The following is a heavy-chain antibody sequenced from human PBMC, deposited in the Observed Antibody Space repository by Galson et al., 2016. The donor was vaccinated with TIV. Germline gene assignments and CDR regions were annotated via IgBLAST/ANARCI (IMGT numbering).Heavy chain of an antibody. V-gene: IGHV3-53*01. Sequence: SLRLSCAASGFSVSYKHMIWVRQVPGRGLEWVSLIYSNDDTHHAESVQGRFSISRDTSKNTIYLQMNNLRVEDTAVYYCAREGRGGAYPNNFDFWGQGTLVTVSS. D-gene: IGHD4/OR15-4a*01. CDR2: IYSNDDT. CDR1: GFSVSYKH. J-gene: IGHJ4*02. CDR3: AREGRGGAYPNNFDF.